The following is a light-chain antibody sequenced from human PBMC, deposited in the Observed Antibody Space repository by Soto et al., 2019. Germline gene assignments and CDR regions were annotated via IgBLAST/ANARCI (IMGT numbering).Light chain of an antibody. Sequence: VGYRVTITCRASQTISSWLAWYQQKPGKAPKLLIYKASSLESGVPSRFSGSGSGTEFTLTISSLQPDDFATYYCQQYNSYSKFGQGTRLEIK. CDR2: KAS. J-gene: IGKJ5*01. CDR1: QTISSW. V-gene: IGKV1-5*03. CDR3: QQYNSYSK.